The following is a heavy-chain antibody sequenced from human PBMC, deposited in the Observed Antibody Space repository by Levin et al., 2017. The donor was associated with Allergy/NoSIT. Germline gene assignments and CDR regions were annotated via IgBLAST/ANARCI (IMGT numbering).Heavy chain of an antibody. Sequence: GGSLRLSCAASGFTFSSYSMNWVRQAPGKGLEWVSSISSSSSYIYYADSVKGRFTISRDNAKNSLYLQMNSLRAEDTAVYYCARDRGSGWYSSDYWGQGTLVTVSS. CDR1: GFTFSSYS. CDR2: ISSSSSYI. CDR3: ARDRGSGWYSSDY. V-gene: IGHV3-21*01. J-gene: IGHJ4*02. D-gene: IGHD6-19*01.